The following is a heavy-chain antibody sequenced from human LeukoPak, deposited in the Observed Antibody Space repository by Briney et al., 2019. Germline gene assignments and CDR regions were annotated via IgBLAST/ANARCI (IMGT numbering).Heavy chain of an antibody. CDR1: GGSISSSSYY. CDR2: IYYSGST. Sequence: SETLSLTCTVSGGSISSSSYYWGWIRQPPGKGLEWIGSIYYSGSTYYNPSLKSLVTISVDTSKNQFSLKLSSVTAADTAVYYCARGKSQIGMATFLSPWGQGTLVTVSS. CDR3: ARGKSQIGMATFLSP. V-gene: IGHV4-39*07. D-gene: IGHD5-24*01. J-gene: IGHJ5*02.